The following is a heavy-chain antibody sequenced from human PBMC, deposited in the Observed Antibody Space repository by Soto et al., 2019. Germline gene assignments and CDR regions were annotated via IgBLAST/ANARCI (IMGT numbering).Heavy chain of an antibody. Sequence: PXESLRLSCAASGFTFENYAMPWVPQAPGNGLECVSRISGSAFTTEYAVSVKCRFTISRDNSKNTVSLQMDSLRVEDTAVYYCAKDRNWNSLPDAMDVWGQGTTVSVSS. CDR2: ISGSAFTT. V-gene: IGHV3-23*01. CDR3: AKDRNWNSLPDAMDV. D-gene: IGHD1-1*01. CDR1: GFTFENYA. J-gene: IGHJ6*02.